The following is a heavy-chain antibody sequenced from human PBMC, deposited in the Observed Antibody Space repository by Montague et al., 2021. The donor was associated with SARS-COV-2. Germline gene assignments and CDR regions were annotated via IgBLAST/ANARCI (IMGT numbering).Heavy chain of an antibody. D-gene: IGHD3/OR15-3a*01. J-gene: IGHJ4*02. Sequence: SETLSLTCTVSGGSISSTSYYWGWIRQSPGKELEWIGSIYHSGSTYYSPSLKSRLSLSVESSKNQFSLKLTSVTAADTAVYFCVRHPRTYNGFWSGYSGRLVCQFDSWGQGTLVTVSS. V-gene: IGHV4-39*01. CDR2: IYHSGST. CDR3: VRHPRTYNGFWSGYSGRLVCQFDS. CDR1: GGSISSTSYY.